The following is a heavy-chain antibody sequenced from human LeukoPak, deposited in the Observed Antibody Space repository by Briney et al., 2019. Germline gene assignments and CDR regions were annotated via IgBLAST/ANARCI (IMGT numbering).Heavy chain of an antibody. CDR1: KVASSNFW. CDR3: ATPGIRDQYDFDS. CDR2: INTDGTTT. J-gene: IGHJ4*02. V-gene: IGHV3-74*01. D-gene: IGHD6-13*01. Sequence: PGGSLSLSGTASKVASSNFWMHWDRQAPGNGRVWVSRINTDGTTTTYADSGRGRFTISRDNATNTMYLQMNSLRAEDTALYYCATPGIRDQYDFDSWGQGTLVTVSS.